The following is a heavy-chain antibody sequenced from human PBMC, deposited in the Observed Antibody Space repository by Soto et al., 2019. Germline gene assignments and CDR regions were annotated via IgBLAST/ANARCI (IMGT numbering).Heavy chain of an antibody. CDR2: INPNSGGT. D-gene: IGHD2-2*01. J-gene: IGHJ6*02. Sequence: XSVKVSCKASVYTFTCYYMHWVRQAPGQGLEWMGWINPNSGGTNYAQKFQGWVTMTRDTSISTAYMELSRLRSDDTAVYYCARELVVPAARRHYYYYGMDVWGQGTTVTVSS. CDR3: ARELVVPAARRHYYYYGMDV. V-gene: IGHV1-2*04. CDR1: VYTFTCYY.